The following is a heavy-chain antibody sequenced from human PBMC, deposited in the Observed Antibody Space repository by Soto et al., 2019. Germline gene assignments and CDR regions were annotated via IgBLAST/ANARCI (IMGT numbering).Heavy chain of an antibody. Sequence: QVQLVQSGAEVKKPGSSVKVSCKASGGTFSSYAISWVRQAPGQGLEWMGGIIPIFGTANYAQKFQGRVTITADESTSTAYMGLSSLRSEDTAVYYCARGEGIVVVVAANDYYGMDVWGQGTTVTVSS. V-gene: IGHV1-69*12. CDR1: GGTFSSYA. D-gene: IGHD2-15*01. CDR2: IIPIFGTA. CDR3: ARGEGIVVVVAANDYYGMDV. J-gene: IGHJ6*02.